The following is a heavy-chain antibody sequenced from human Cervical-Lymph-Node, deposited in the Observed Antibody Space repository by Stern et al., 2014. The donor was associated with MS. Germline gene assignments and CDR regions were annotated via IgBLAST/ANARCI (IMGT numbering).Heavy chain of an antibody. CDR2: IYWDDTK. V-gene: IGHV2-5*02. D-gene: IGHD3-9*01. Sequence: QVTLKESGPTLVKPTETLTLTCTFSGFSLTTSGVSVGWIRQPPGKALEFLALIYWDDTKRDRTSLTSKITITKDTSKNQVVLTMTNMDPVDTATYYCAHSHYDIKTTYGPGPSDYWGQGTLVTVSS. CDR1: GFSLTTSGVS. J-gene: IGHJ4*02. CDR3: AHSHYDIKTTYGPGPSDY.